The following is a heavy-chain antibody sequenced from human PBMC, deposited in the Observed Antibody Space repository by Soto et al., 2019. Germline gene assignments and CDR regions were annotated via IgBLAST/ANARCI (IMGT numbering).Heavy chain of an antibody. CDR1: GGSISSGGYY. V-gene: IGHV4-31*03. CDR3: ARNTMVRGVIINWFDP. Sequence: PSETLSLTCTVSGGSISSGGYYWSWIRQHPGKGLEWIGYIYYSGSTYYNPSLKSRVTISVDTSKNQFSLKLSSVTAADTAVYYCARNTMVRGVIINWFDPWGQGTLVTVSS. CDR2: IYYSGST. J-gene: IGHJ5*02. D-gene: IGHD3-10*01.